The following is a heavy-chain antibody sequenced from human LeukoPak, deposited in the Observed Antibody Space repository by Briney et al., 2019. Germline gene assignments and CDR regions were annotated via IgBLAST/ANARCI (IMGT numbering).Heavy chain of an antibody. Sequence: SETLPLTCAVSGGSISSGGYSWSWIRQPPGKGLEWIGYIYHSGSTYYNPSLKSRVTISVDRSKNQFSLKLSSVTAADTAVYYCARVSGGGLFDYWGQGTLVTVSS. D-gene: IGHD3-16*01. CDR3: ARVSGGGLFDY. J-gene: IGHJ4*02. CDR2: IYHSGST. CDR1: GGSISSGGYS. V-gene: IGHV4-30-2*01.